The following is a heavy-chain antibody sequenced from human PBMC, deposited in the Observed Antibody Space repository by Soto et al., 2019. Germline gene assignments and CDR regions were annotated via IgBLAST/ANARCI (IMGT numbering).Heavy chain of an antibody. CDR3: AREGYIGNFGLDV. Sequence: QVQLVQSGAEVKRPGASVKVSCKASGYTFTNYDVAWVRRAPGQGLQWMGWISISKGKTYYEQSFQGRVTMTTDTVTTTGYMEVRSLRSDDTAVYCCAREGYIGNFGLDVWGQGTIVTVSS. CDR1: GYTFTNYD. D-gene: IGHD5-12*01. V-gene: IGHV1-18*01. CDR2: ISISKGKT. J-gene: IGHJ6*02.